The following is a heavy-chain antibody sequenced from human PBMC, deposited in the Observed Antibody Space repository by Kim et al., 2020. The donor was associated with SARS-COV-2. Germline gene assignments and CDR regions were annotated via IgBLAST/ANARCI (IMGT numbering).Heavy chain of an antibody. J-gene: IGHJ4*02. CDR1: GGTFSSYA. CDR2: IIPIFGTA. V-gene: IGHV1-69*13. Sequence: SVKVSCKASGGTFSSYAISWVRQAPGQGLEWMGGIIPIFGTANYAQKFQGRVTITADESTSTAYMELSSLRSEDTAVYYCARDLYYGSAMNYWGQGTLVTVSS. CDR3: ARDLYYGSAMNY. D-gene: IGHD3-10*01.